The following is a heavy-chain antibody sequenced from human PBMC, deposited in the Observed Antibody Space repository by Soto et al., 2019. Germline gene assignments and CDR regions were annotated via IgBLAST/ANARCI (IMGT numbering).Heavy chain of an antibody. J-gene: IGHJ4*02. V-gene: IGHV4-4*07. Sequence: SETLSLTCTVSGASITGSSYWSWIRQPAGKGLEWIGRLSLSGITNYNPSLRSRVTMSADVSKNQFSLRLTSVTAADTALYYCARGMTPPGAPAWYYFDSWGQGTLVTVSS. CDR3: ARGMTPPGAPAWYYFDS. D-gene: IGHD2-8*02. CDR1: GASITGSSY. CDR2: LSLSGIT.